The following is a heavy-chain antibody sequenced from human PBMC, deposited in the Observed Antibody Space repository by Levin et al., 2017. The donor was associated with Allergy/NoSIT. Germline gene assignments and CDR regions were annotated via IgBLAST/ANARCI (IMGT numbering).Heavy chain of an antibody. CDR3: AKELNRIAPRPGAGVDC. V-gene: IGHV3-9*01. Sequence: PGGSLRLSCAASGFKFDDYAMHWVRQAPGKGLEWVSGISWNSGSIGYADSVKGRFTISRDNAKNSLYLQMNSLRAEDTALYYCAKELNRIAPRPGAGVDCWGQGTLVTVSS. CDR1: GFKFDDYA. J-gene: IGHJ4*02. CDR2: ISWNSGSI. D-gene: IGHD6-6*01.